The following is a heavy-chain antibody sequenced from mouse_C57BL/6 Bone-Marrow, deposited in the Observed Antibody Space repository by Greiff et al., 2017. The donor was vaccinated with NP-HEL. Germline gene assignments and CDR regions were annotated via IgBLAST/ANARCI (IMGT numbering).Heavy chain of an antibody. CDR2: ISSGGSYT. CDR1: GFTFSSYG. J-gene: IGHJ4*01. Sequence: EVQLVESGGDLVKPGGSLKLSCAASGFTFSSYGMSWVRQTPDKRLEWVATISSGGSYTYYPDSVKGRFTISRDNAKNTLYLQMSSLKSEDTAMYYCARRAYLPAMDGWGKGTSVTVAT. V-gene: IGHV5-6*01. CDR3: ARRAYLPAMDG. D-gene: IGHD5-5*01.